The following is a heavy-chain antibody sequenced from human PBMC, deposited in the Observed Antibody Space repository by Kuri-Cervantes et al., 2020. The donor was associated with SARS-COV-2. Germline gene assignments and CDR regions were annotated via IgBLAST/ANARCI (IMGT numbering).Heavy chain of an antibody. V-gene: IGHV1-24*01. J-gene: IGHJ4*02. Sequence: ASVKVSCKVSGYTLTELSMHWVRQAPGKGLEWMGGFDPEDGETIYAQRFQGRVTMTRDTSTSTVYMELSSLTSEDTAVYFCVVGFFGSRKWDYWGQGTLVTVSS. CDR3: VVGFFGSRKWDY. D-gene: IGHD2-15*01. CDR1: GYTLTELS. CDR2: FDPEDGET.